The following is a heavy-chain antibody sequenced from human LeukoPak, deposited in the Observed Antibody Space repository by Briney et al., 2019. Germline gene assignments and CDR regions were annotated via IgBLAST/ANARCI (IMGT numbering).Heavy chain of an antibody. J-gene: IGHJ4*02. CDR2: IDERGTNA. V-gene: IGHV3-74*03. D-gene: IGHD2-21*01. CDR3: IRDEALWRLDY. CDR1: GFTFSNHW. Sequence: GSLRLSCAASGFTFSNHWMHWVRQAPGKGLVWVSRIDERGTNAMYADSVKGRFSISKDNAKNTVNLQMNSLRAEDKGVYYCIRDEALWRLDYWGQGTLVTVSS.